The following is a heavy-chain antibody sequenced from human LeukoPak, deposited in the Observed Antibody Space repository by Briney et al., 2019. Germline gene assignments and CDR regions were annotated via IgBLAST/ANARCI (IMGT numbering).Heavy chain of an antibody. CDR1: GYTFTGYY. D-gene: IGHD7-27*01. V-gene: IGHV1-2*02. J-gene: IGHJ6*03. CDR3: ARDCDTRLGIYMDV. CDR2: INPNSGGT. Sequence: ASVKVSCKASGYTFTGYYMHWVRQAPGQGLEWMGWINPNSGGTNYAQKFRGRVTMTRDTSISTAYMELSRLRSDDTAVYYCARDCDTRLGIYMDVWGKGTTVTISS.